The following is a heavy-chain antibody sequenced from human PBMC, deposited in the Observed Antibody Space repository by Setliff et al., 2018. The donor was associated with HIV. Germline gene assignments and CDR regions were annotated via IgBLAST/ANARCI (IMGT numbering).Heavy chain of an antibody. Sequence: SGGSLRLSCEASGFTFSTYSMNWVRQAPGKGLEWVSSISSSSRSKHYADSVKGRFTISRDNAKNSLYLQMNSLTAEDTAVYYCARDVSWRVRTYIDYWGQGALVTVSS. CDR1: GFTFSTYS. V-gene: IGHV3-21*01. CDR3: ARDVSWRVRTYIDY. CDR2: ISSSSRSK. D-gene: IGHD3-3*01. J-gene: IGHJ4*02.